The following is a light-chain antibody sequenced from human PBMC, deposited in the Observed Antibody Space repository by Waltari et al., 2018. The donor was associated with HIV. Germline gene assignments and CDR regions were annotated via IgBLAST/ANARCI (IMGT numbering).Light chain of an antibody. V-gene: IGKV4-1*01. Sequence: DILMTQSPASLAVSLGERATINCKARQTLLYSSNNKNYLAWYQHKPGQPPKLLIYWASTRQTGVPDRFSGSGSGTNFNLTINKLQAEDVATYYCQQYYRTPLTCGGGTKVGL. CDR3: QQYYRTPLT. CDR2: WAS. J-gene: IGKJ4*01. CDR1: QTLLYSSNNKNY.